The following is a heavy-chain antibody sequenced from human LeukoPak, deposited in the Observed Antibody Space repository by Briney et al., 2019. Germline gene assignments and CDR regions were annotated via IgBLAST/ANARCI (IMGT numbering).Heavy chain of an antibody. CDR2: ISYDGSNK. CDR3: ARAIQFGGYFDY. J-gene: IGHJ4*02. Sequence: PGGSLRLSCAASGFTFSSYAMHWVRQVPGKGLEWVAVISYDGSNKYSADSVKGRFTISRDNSKNTLYLQMNSLRAEDTAVYYCARAIQFGGYFDYWGQGTLVTVST. D-gene: IGHD2-15*01. V-gene: IGHV3-30*14. CDR1: GFTFSSYA.